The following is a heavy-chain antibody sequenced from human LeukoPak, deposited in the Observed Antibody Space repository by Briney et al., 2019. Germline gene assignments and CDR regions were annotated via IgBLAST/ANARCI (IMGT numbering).Heavy chain of an antibody. D-gene: IGHD6-13*01. V-gene: IGHV4-4*09. CDR2: ISTTETT. Sequence: SETLSLTCIVHGVPLSSYFWGWIRQSPGKGLEWIGHISTTETTDYSPGLKGRVTISADASKNQFSMTMISMTATDTALYYCARGYSSTWPYWYFDLWGRGSQVTVSS. J-gene: IGHJ2*01. CDR1: GVPLSSYF. CDR3: ARGYSSTWPYWYFDL.